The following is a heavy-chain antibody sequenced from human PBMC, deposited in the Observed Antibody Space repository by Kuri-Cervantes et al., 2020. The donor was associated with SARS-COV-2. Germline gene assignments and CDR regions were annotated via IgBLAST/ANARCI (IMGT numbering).Heavy chain of an antibody. J-gene: IGHJ6*03. D-gene: IGHD3-10*01. CDR3: ARARGGITMVQGAIRGSAENYYMDV. Sequence: GESLKTSCAASGFTFSSYAMSWVRQAPGKGLEWVSSISSSSSYIYYADPVKGRFTISRDNAKNSLYLQMNSLRAEDTAVYYCARARGGITMVQGAIRGSAENYYMDVWGKGTTVTVSS. CDR1: GFTFSSYA. CDR2: ISSSSSYI. V-gene: IGHV3-21*01.